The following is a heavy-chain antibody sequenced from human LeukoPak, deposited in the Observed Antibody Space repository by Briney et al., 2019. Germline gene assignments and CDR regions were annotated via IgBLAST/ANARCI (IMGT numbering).Heavy chain of an antibody. CDR1: GFTFGDYA. Sequence: PGRSLRLSCTASGFTFGDYAMSWVRQAPGKGLEWVGFIRSKAYGGTTEYATSVKGRFTISRDDSKSIAYLQMNSLKTEDTAVYYCTRVTLRGTNCYPWGQGTLVTVSS. CDR2: IRSKAYGGTT. CDR3: TRVTLRGTNCYP. J-gene: IGHJ5*02. D-gene: IGHD2-2*01. V-gene: IGHV3-49*04.